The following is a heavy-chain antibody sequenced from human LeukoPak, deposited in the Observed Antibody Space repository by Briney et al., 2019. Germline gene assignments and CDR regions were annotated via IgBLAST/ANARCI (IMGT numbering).Heavy chain of an antibody. CDR2: ISGSGGST. CDR3: AKFNLGYCSGGSCYSGRTGWRGAFDI. V-gene: IGHV3-23*01. D-gene: IGHD2-15*01. Sequence: PGGSLRLSCAASGFTFSSYAMSWVRQAPGKGLEWVSAISGSGGSTYYADSVKGRFTISRDNSKNTLYLQMNSLRAEDTAVYYCAKFNLGYCSGGSCYSGRTGWRGAFDIWGQGTMVTVSS. CDR1: GFTFSSYA. J-gene: IGHJ3*02.